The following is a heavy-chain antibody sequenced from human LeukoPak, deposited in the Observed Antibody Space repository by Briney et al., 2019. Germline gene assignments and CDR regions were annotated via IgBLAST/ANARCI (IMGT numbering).Heavy chain of an antibody. CDR3: ASYYYDRSGEGDWFGP. CDR1: GGSISSYY. V-gene: IGHV4-39*07. D-gene: IGHD3-22*01. Sequence: PSETLSLTCTVSGGSISSYYWGWIRQPPGKGLEWIGTIYYSGSTYYNPSLKSRVTISVDTSKNQFSLKLSSVTAADTAVYYCASYYYDRSGEGDWFGPRGQGTLVTVAS. CDR2: IYYSGST. J-gene: IGHJ5*02.